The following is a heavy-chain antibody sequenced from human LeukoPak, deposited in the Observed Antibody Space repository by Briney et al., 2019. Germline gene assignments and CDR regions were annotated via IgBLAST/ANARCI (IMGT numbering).Heavy chain of an antibody. CDR1: GDSIRSSDYY. J-gene: IGHJ3*02. Sequence: SETLSLTCTVSGDSIRSSDYYWGCIRQSPGKGLEWFGTISDGGSTYYNPSLKSRIIISVDTSKNQFSLQLSSVTAADTAVYYCVRHCCSSPSKRTFDIWGQGTLVAVSS. CDR2: ISDGGST. D-gene: IGHD2-15*01. V-gene: IGHV4-39*01. CDR3: VRHCCSSPSKRTFDI.